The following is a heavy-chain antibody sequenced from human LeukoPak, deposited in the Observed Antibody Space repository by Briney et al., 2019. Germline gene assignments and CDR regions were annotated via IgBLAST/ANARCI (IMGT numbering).Heavy chain of an antibody. V-gene: IGHV3-30*02. Sequence: GGSLRLSCVASGFTFTSYTMHWVRQAPGKGLEWVASIWYDASRVYYADSVKGQFTIFRDNSKNTLYLQMNSLRAEDTAVYYCASYYGSGLFDYWGQGTLVTVSS. CDR2: IWYDASRV. CDR3: ASYYGSGLFDY. CDR1: GFTFTSYT. J-gene: IGHJ4*02. D-gene: IGHD3-10*01.